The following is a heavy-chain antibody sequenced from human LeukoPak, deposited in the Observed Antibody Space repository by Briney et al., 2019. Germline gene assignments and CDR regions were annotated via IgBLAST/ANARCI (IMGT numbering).Heavy chain of an antibody. V-gene: IGHV4-59*08. J-gene: IGHJ4*02. D-gene: IGHD3-16*01. Sequence: SETLSLTCTVSSGSLRSYYWSWIRQPPGKGLEWIGYIYYSGGTNYNPSLKSRVTISVDTSKNQFSLKVNSVTAADTAVYYCARIEGDNSLDFWGQGTPVTVSS. CDR1: SGSLRSYY. CDR2: IYYSGGT. CDR3: ARIEGDNSLDF.